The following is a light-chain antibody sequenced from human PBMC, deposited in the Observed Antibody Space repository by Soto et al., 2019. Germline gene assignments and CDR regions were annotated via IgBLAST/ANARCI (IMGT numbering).Light chain of an antibody. J-gene: IGLJ1*01. Sequence: QSVLTQPASVSGSPGQSITISCTGTSSDVGGYNYVSWYQQHPGKAPKFMIYDVSNRPPGVSNRFSGSKSGNTASLTISGLQAEDEADYYCCSYTTSNTRQIVFVAGYMVTVL. CDR3: CSYTTSNTRQIV. V-gene: IGLV2-14*01. CDR2: DVS. CDR1: SSDVGGYNY.